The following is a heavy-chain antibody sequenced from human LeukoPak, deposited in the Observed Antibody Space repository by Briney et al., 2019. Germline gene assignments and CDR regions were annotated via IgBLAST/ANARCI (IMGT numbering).Heavy chain of an antibody. Sequence: PGGSLRLSCAASGFTFSSYAMSWVRQAPGKGLEWVSAISGSGGSTYYADSVKGRFTISRDNSKNTLYLQMNSLRAEDTAVYYCAKVICGGDCHGGYYFDYWGQGTLVTVSS. D-gene: IGHD2-21*02. CDR2: ISGSGGST. CDR1: GFTFSSYA. V-gene: IGHV3-23*01. CDR3: AKVICGGDCHGGYYFDY. J-gene: IGHJ4*02.